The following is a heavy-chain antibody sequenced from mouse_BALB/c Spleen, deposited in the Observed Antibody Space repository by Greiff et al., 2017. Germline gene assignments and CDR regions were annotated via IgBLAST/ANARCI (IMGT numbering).Heavy chain of an antibody. J-gene: IGHJ2*01. CDR3: ARGGFITTVVVPFDY. CDR2: ISYDGSN. Sequence: VQLQESGPGLVKPSQSLSLTCSVTGYSITSGYYWNWIRQFPGNKLEWMGYISYDGSNNYNPSLKNRISITRDTSKNQFFLKLNSVTTEDTATYYCARGGFITTVVVPFDYWGQGTTLTVSS. D-gene: IGHD1-1*01. V-gene: IGHV3-6*02. CDR1: GYSITSGYY.